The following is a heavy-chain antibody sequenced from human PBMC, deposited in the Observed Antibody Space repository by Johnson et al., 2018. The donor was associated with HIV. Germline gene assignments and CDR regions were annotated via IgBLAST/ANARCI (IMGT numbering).Heavy chain of an antibody. D-gene: IGHD3-10*01. Sequence: ELQLVESGGGLVQPGRSLRLSCAASGFTFDDYAMHWVRQAPGKGLEWVSGISWNSGSIGYADSVKGRFTISRDNAKNSLYLQMNSLRAEDTALYYCAKELLYGSGSPDAFDIWGQGTMVTVSP. CDR1: GFTFDDYA. J-gene: IGHJ3*02. CDR2: ISWNSGSI. V-gene: IGHV3-9*01. CDR3: AKELLYGSGSPDAFDI.